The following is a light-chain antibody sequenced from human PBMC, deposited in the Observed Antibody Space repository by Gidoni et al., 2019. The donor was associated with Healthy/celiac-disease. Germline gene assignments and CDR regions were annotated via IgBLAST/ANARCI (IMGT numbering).Light chain of an antibody. CDR3: QQYGSSP. J-gene: IGKJ4*01. V-gene: IGKV3-20*01. CDR2: GAS. CDR1: QSVSSSY. Sequence: EIVLTQSPGTLSLSPGERATLSGRASQSVSSSYLAWYQQTPGQAPRLLIYGASSRATGIPDRFSGSGSGTDFTLTISRLEPEDFAVYYCQQYGSSPFGGGTKVEIK.